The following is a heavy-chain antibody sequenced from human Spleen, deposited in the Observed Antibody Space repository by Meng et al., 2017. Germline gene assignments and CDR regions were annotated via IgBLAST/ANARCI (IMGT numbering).Heavy chain of an antibody. D-gene: IGHD2-2*01. Sequence: QVQLVQSGAEVKKPGASGKGSCKASGYSFTSYGISWVRQAPGQGLEWMGWISAYNGNTNYAQKLQGRVTMTTDTSTSTAYMELRSLRSDDTAVYYCARLYCSSTSCYLYYFDYWGQGTLVTVSS. V-gene: IGHV1-18*01. CDR1: GYSFTSYG. CDR3: ARLYCSSTSCYLYYFDY. J-gene: IGHJ4*02. CDR2: ISAYNGNT.